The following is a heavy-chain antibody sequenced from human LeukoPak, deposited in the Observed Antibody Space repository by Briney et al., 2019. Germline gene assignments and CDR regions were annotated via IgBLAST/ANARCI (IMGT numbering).Heavy chain of an antibody. CDR1: GGSISSSSYY. D-gene: IGHD3-10*01. Sequence: PSETLSLTCTVSGGSISSSSYYWGWIRQPPGKGLAWIGSIYYSGSTYYNPSLKSRVTISVDTSKNQLSLKLSSVTAADTAVYYCARDRGAMVRGVIDYWGQGTLVTVSS. CDR3: ARDRGAMVRGVIDY. J-gene: IGHJ4*02. CDR2: IYYSGST. V-gene: IGHV4-39*02.